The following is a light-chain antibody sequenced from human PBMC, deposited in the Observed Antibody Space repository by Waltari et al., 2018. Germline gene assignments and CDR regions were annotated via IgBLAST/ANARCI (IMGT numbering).Light chain of an antibody. J-gene: IGKJ1*01. Sequence: EIVLTQSPGTLSLSPGERANLSCRASQNIIKYLAWYQKKPGQAPRLLIYHTSIRAAGIPDRFSGSGSGTDFSLFISRLEPEDFAVYYCQHYVRLPATFGQGTKVEIK. CDR1: QNIIKY. CDR2: HTS. CDR3: QHYVRLPAT. V-gene: IGKV3-20*01.